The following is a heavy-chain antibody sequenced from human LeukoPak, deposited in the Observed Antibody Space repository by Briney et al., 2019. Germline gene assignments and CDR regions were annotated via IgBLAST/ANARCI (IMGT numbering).Heavy chain of an antibody. CDR2: INPNSGGT. CDR3: ARASRIIMVRGVIDVIDY. J-gene: IGHJ4*02. Sequence: ASVKVSCKASGYTFTGYYMHWVRQAPGQGLEWMGWINPNSGGTNYAQKFQGRVTMTRDTSISTAYMELSRLRSDDTAVYYCARASRIIMVRGVIDVIDYWGQGTLVTVSS. CDR1: GYTFTGYY. D-gene: IGHD3-10*01. V-gene: IGHV1-2*02.